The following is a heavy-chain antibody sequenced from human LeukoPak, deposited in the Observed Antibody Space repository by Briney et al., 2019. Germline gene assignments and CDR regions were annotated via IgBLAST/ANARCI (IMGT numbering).Heavy chain of an antibody. CDR1: GGSISSYY. CDR3: ARLVLLWFGESSHFDY. V-gene: IGHV4-39*01. D-gene: IGHD3-10*01. Sequence: SSETLSLTCTVSGGSISSYYWGWIRQPPGKGLEWIGSIYYSGSTYYNPSLKSRVTISVDTSKNQFSLKLSSVTAADTAVYYCARLVLLWFGESSHFDYWGQGTLVTVSS. CDR2: IYYSGST. J-gene: IGHJ4*02.